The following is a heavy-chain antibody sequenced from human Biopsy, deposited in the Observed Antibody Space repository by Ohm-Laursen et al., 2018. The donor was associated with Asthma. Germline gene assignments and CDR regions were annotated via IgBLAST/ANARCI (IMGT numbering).Heavy chain of an antibody. J-gene: IGHJ4*02. CDR1: GFTFSSYG. D-gene: IGHD6-13*01. Sequence: SLRLSCAASGFTFSSYGMNWVRQAPGKGLEWVAIISHDGTTEYYADSVKGRFTISRDNSRDTVSLQMNSLRADDTAVYYCAKGWYFDSWGQGTQVAVSS. CDR3: AKGWYFDS. CDR2: ISHDGTTE. V-gene: IGHV3-30*18.